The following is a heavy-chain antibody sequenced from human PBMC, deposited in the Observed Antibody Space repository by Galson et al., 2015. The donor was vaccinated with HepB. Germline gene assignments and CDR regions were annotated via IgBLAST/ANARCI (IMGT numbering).Heavy chain of an antibody. Sequence: SLRLSCAASGFTFGSYWMSWVRQAPGKGLEWVANIKQDGNEKYYVDSVKGRFTISRDNAKNSLFLQMNSLKAEDTAVYYCAKAKGESVVAPLDYWGQGTLVTVSS. V-gene: IGHV3-7*01. J-gene: IGHJ4*02. D-gene: IGHD2-2*01. CDR1: GFTFGSYW. CDR3: AKAKGESVVAPLDY. CDR2: IKQDGNEK.